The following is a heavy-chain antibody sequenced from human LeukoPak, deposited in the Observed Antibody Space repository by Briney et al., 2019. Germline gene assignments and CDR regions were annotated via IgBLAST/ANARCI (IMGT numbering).Heavy chain of an antibody. Sequence: PGGSLRLSCSASGFTLSNYAMYWVRLPPGKGLKCVSGISRIGGDTYYADSVKGRFTISRDNSKNTMFLQMNSLRAEDTAVYYCATFGCNGDCDYWGQGTLVTVSS. CDR3: ATFGCNGDCDY. J-gene: IGHJ4*02. D-gene: IGHD3-10*01. CDR1: GFTLSNYA. CDR2: ISRIGGDT. V-gene: IGHV3-64*04.